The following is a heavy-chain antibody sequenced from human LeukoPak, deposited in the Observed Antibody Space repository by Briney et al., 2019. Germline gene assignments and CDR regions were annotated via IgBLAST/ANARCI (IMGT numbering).Heavy chain of an antibody. J-gene: IGHJ4*02. V-gene: IGHV3-33*01. Sequence: PGGSLRLSCAASGFTFSSSGMHWVRQDPGKGLEWVALIWYDGSIKYYTDSVKGRFTISRDNSKNTLYLQMNSLRAEDTAVFYCARVVGYSSGWYYFDYWGQGTLVTVSS. CDR3: ARVVGYSSGWYYFDY. D-gene: IGHD6-19*01. CDR1: GFTFSSSG. CDR2: IWYDGSIK.